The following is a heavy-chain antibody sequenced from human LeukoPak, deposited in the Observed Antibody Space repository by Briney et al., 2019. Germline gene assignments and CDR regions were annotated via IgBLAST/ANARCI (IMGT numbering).Heavy chain of an antibody. Sequence: PGGSLRLSCTGSGFSFRDHSMSWVRQPPGKGLEWVGFITSKPYGEATHYAASVSDRFTFSRDDSKSVAYLQMNSLKTEDTAVYYRVRHDGMILPVWGQGTLVTVSS. D-gene: IGHD3/OR15-3a*01. CDR3: VRHDGMILPV. J-gene: IGHJ4*02. CDR2: ITSKPYGEAT. CDR1: GFSFRDHS. V-gene: IGHV3-49*04.